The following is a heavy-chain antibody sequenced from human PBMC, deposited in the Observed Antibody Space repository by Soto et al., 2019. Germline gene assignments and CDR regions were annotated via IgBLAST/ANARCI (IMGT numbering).Heavy chain of an antibody. Sequence: GASVKVSCKASGYTFTSYAMHWVRQAPGQRLEWMGWINAVNGNTKYSQNFQGRVTITRDTSASTAYMELSSLRSEDTAVYYCATYYYDSSGSYFDYWGQGTLVTVSS. V-gene: IGHV1-3*01. CDR3: ATYYYDSSGSYFDY. CDR2: INAVNGNT. CDR1: GYTFTSYA. J-gene: IGHJ4*02. D-gene: IGHD3-22*01.